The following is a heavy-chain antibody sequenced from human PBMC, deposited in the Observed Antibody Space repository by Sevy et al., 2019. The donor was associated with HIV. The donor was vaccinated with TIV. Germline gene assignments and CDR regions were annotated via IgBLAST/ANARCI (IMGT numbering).Heavy chain of an antibody. CDR1: GFTFSRHS. Sequence: GGSLRLSCAAYGFTFSRHSFNWVRQAPGKGLEWISYISSTSTTIFYADSVMDRFTISRDNAKNSLYLQMNSLRAEDTAVYYCARPLGYCSDTSCYSGGYHYWGQGTLVTVSS. V-gene: IGHV3-48*01. D-gene: IGHD2-2*01. J-gene: IGHJ4*02. CDR3: ARPLGYCSDTSCYSGGYHY. CDR2: ISSTSTTI.